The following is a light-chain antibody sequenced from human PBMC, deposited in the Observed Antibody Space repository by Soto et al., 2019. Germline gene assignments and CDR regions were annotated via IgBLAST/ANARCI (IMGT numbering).Light chain of an antibody. Sequence: DIQMTQSPSTLSASVGDRVTITCRASQSISSWLAWYQQKPGKAPKLLSDKASSLESGVPSRFSGSGSGTEFTLTSSSLQPDDFATYYCQQYNSYPWTFGQGTKVDIK. V-gene: IGKV1-5*03. CDR2: KAS. J-gene: IGKJ1*01. CDR1: QSISSW. CDR3: QQYNSYPWT.